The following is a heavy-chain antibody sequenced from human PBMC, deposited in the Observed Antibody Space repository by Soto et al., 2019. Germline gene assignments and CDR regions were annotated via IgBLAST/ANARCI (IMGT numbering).Heavy chain of an antibody. Sequence: PSETLSLTCTVSGGSISSGGYYWSWIRQHPGKGLEWIGYIYYSGSTYYNPSLKSRVTISVDTSKNQFSLKLSSVTAAGTAVYYCARVKRFEGWFDPWGQGTLVTVSS. D-gene: IGHD3-3*01. CDR1: GGSISSGGYY. J-gene: IGHJ5*02. CDR2: IYYSGST. V-gene: IGHV4-31*03. CDR3: ARVKRFEGWFDP.